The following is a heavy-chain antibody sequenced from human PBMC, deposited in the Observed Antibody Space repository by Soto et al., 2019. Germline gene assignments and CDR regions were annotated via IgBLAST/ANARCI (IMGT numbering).Heavy chain of an antibody. V-gene: IGHV3-30*18. CDR3: AKDGNYDFWSGYLRYYYMDV. Sequence: GGSLRLSCAASGFTFSSYGMHWVRQAPGKGLEWVAVISYDGSNKYYADSVKGRFTISRDNSKNTLYLQMNSLRAEDTAVYYCAKDGNYDFWSGYLRYYYMDVWGKGTTVTVSS. J-gene: IGHJ6*03. D-gene: IGHD3-3*01. CDR1: GFTFSSYG. CDR2: ISYDGSNK.